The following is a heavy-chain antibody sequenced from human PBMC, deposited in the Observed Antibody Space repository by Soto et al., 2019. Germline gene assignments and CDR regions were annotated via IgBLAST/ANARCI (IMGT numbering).Heavy chain of an antibody. D-gene: IGHD4-17*01. CDR1: GFTFSSYA. J-gene: IGHJ6*02. V-gene: IGHV3-30-3*01. Sequence: QVQLVESGGGVVQPGRSLRLSCAASGFTFSSYAMHWVRQAPGKGLEWVAVISYDGSNKYYADSVKGRFTISRDNSKNTLYLKMNSLRAEDTAVYYCASPGVRYYYYYYGMDVWGQGTTVTVSS. CDR2: ISYDGSNK. CDR3: ASPGVRYYYYYYGMDV.